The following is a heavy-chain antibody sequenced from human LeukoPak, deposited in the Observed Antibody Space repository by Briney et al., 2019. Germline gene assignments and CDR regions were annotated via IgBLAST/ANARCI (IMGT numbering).Heavy chain of an antibody. D-gene: IGHD4-11*01. V-gene: IGHV3-23*01. CDR3: AKDLQRTTITSTSFDY. CDR2: ISGSGGNT. CDR1: GFTFSDYY. J-gene: IGHJ4*02. Sequence: PGGSLRLSCAASGFTFSDYYMSWIRQAPGKGLEWVSGISGSGGNTNFADSVKGRFTISRDNSNNTLYLQMNSLRAEDTAVYYCAKDLQRTTITSTSFDYWGQGTLVTVSS.